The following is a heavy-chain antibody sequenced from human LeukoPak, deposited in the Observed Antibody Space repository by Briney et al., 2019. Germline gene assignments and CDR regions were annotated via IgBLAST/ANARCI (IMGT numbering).Heavy chain of an antibody. CDR3: ATYRRGYHDSSESYYFDY. CDR2: FRGSGDTT. D-gene: IGHD3-22*01. Sequence: GGSLRLSCAASGFTFSGFAMSWVGQAPGRGLNGVSGFRGSGDTTYYADSVKGRFPISRDNSKNTLYLQMNGLRAEDTAVYYCATYRRGYHDSSESYYFDYWGQGTLVTVSS. CDR1: GFTFSGFA. J-gene: IGHJ4*02. V-gene: IGHV3-23*01.